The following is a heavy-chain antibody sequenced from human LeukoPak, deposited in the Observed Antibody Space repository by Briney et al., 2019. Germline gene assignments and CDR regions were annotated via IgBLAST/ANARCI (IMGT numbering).Heavy chain of an antibody. D-gene: IGHD3-3*01. CDR1: GFTFSSYA. Sequence: PGRPLRLSCAASGFTFSSYAMHWVRQAPGKGLEWVAVISYDGSNKYYADSVKGRFTISRDNSKNTLYLQMNSLRAEDTAVYYCAGSGGFDYWGQGTLVTVSS. CDR3: AGSGGFDY. CDR2: ISYDGSNK. J-gene: IGHJ4*02. V-gene: IGHV3-30-3*01.